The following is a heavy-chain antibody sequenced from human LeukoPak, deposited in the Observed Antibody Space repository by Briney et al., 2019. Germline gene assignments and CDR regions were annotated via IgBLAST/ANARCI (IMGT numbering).Heavy chain of an antibody. D-gene: IGHD6-6*01. J-gene: IGHJ4*02. CDR1: GGSSSGYY. V-gene: IGHV4-34*01. Sequence: SETLSLTCAVYGGSSSGYYWSWIRQPPGKGLEWIGEINHSGSTNYNPSLKSRVTISVDTSKNQFSLKLSSVTAADTAVYYCARRAARYTPRGYFDYWGQGTLVTVSS. CDR2: INHSGST. CDR3: ARRAARYTPRGYFDY.